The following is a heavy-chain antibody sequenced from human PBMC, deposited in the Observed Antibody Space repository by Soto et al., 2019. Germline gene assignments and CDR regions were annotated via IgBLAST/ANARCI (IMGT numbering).Heavy chain of an antibody. Sequence: GGSLRLSCAASGFTFSSYAMSWVRQAPGKGLEWVSAISGSGGSTHYADSVKGRFTISRDNSKNTLYLQMNSLRAEDTAVYYCAKDQSSSSWYYFDYWGQGTLVTVSS. D-gene: IGHD6-13*01. CDR3: AKDQSSSSWYYFDY. CDR2: ISGSGGST. J-gene: IGHJ4*02. V-gene: IGHV3-23*01. CDR1: GFTFSSYA.